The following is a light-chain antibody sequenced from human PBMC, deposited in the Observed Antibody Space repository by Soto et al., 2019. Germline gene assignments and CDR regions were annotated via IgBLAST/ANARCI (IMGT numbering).Light chain of an antibody. Sequence: QSVLTQPPSASGTPGQRVTIPCSGSSSNIGSNYVYWYQQLPGTAPKLLIYRNNQRPSGVPDRFSGSKSGTSASLAISGLRSEDEADYYCAAWDDSLSGVYVFGTGTKLTVL. V-gene: IGLV1-47*01. J-gene: IGLJ1*01. CDR1: SSNIGSNY. CDR3: AAWDDSLSGVYV. CDR2: RNN.